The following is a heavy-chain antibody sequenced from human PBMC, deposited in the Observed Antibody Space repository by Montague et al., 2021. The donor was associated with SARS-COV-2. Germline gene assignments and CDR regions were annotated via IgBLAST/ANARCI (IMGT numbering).Heavy chain of an antibody. CDR3: ARGREYSSSAGFDY. CDR2: IYYSGST. CDR1: GGSISSYY. D-gene: IGHD6-6*01. J-gene: IGHJ4*02. V-gene: IGHV4-59*01. Sequence: SETLSLTCTASGGSISSYYWSWIWQPPGKGLEWIGYIYYSGSTNYNPSPKSRVTISVDTSKNQFSLKLSSVTAADTAVYYCARGREYSSSAGFDYWGQGTLVTVSS.